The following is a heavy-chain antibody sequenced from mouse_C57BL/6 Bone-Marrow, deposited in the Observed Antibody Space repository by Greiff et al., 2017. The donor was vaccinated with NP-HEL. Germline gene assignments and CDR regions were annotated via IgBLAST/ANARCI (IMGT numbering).Heavy chain of an antibody. D-gene: IGHD3-2*02. J-gene: IGHJ4*01. CDR2: IYPGGGYT. Sequence: QVQLQQSGAELVRPGTSVKMSCKASGYTFTNYWIGWVKQRPGHGLEWIGDIYPGGGYTNYNEKFKGKATLTADKASSNAYMQVSSLTSEDSAIYYCASIAGRHLRLRRGLYAMDYWGQGTSVTVSS. CDR3: ASIAGRHLRLRRGLYAMDY. V-gene: IGHV1-63*01. CDR1: GYTFTNYW.